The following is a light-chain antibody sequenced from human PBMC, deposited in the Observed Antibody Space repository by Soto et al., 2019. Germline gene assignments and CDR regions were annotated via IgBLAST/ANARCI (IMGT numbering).Light chain of an antibody. V-gene: IGLV6-57*04. CDR3: QSYDSSKYV. CDR2: KDN. Sequence: NFMLTQPHSVSESPGKTITISCTRSSGSIASNYVQWYQQRPGSAPTTVIYKDNQRPSGVPDRFSGSIDGSSNSASLTISGLRAEDEADYYCQSYDSSKYVFGPGTKVTVL. CDR1: SGSIASNY. J-gene: IGLJ1*01.